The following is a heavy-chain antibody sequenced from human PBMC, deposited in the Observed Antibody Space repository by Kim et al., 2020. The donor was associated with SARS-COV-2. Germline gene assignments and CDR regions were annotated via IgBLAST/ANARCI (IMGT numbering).Heavy chain of an antibody. V-gene: IGHV7-4-1*02. Sequence: ASVKVSCKASGYTFTSYAMNWVRQAPGQGLEWMGWINTNTGNPTYAQGFTGRFVFSLDTSVSTAYLQISSLKAEDTAVYYCARSPRAGGITIFGVVIFAFDIWGKGTLVTVSS. D-gene: IGHD3-3*01. CDR1: GYTFTSYA. J-gene: IGHJ3*02. CDR2: INTNTGNP. CDR3: ARSPRAGGITIFGVVIFAFDI.